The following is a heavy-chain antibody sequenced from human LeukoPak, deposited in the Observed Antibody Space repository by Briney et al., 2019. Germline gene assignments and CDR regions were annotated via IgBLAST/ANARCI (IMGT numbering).Heavy chain of an antibody. CDR3: ASHRRSHGSEY. D-gene: IGHD3-10*01. Sequence: SETLSLTCTVSGGSFEHYFWSWIRQPPGKGLEWIGYVYYSGSTDYSPSLKSRLTISADTSKNQFSLKLSSVTAADTAVYYCASHRRSHGSEYWGQGTLVTVTS. CDR2: VYYSGST. V-gene: IGHV4-59*01. J-gene: IGHJ4*02. CDR1: GGSFEHYF.